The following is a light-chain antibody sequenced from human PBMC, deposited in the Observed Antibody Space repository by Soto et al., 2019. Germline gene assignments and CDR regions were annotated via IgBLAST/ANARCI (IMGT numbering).Light chain of an antibody. CDR2: EGT. Sequence: QSALTQPASVSGSPGQSITISCTGTSSDVGIYNLVSWYQHHPGKAPKLIIYEGTKRPSGVSNRFSGSKSGNTASLTISGLQAEDEADYYCCSYAGSSTVVFGGGTQLTVL. CDR3: CSYAGSSTVV. J-gene: IGLJ2*01. V-gene: IGLV2-23*01. CDR1: SSDVGIYNL.